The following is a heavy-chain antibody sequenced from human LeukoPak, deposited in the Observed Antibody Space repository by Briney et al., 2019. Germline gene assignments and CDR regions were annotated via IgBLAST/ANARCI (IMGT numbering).Heavy chain of an antibody. Sequence: PSQTLSLTCTVSGGSISSGSYYWSWIRQPAGKGLEWIGRIYTSGSTNYNPSLKSRATISVDTSKNQFSLNLTSVTAADTAVYYCARGEDGTGDYRPTYFDSWGQGTLVTVSS. CDR3: ARGEDGTGDYRPTYFDS. D-gene: IGHD4-17*01. V-gene: IGHV4-61*02. J-gene: IGHJ4*02. CDR2: IYTSGST. CDR1: GGSISSGSYY.